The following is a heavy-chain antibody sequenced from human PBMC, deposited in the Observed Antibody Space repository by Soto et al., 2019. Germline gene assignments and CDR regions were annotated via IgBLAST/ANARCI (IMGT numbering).Heavy chain of an antibody. D-gene: IGHD6-13*01. CDR2: ISGSGGST. CDR3: AKPTPNSSSWYYFDY. J-gene: IGHJ4*02. V-gene: IGHV3-23*01. CDR1: GFTFSSYA. Sequence: GGSLRLYCAASGFTFSSYAMSWVRQAPGKGLEWVSAISGSGGSTYYADSVKGRFTISRDNSKNTLYLQMNSLRAEDTAVYYCAKPTPNSSSWYYFDYWGQGTLVTVSS.